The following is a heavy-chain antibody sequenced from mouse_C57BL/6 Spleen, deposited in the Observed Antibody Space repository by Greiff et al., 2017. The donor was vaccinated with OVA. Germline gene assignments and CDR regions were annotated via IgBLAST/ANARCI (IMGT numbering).Heavy chain of an antibody. CDR1: GFTFSDYG. J-gene: IGHJ2*01. CDR2: ISSGSSTI. CDR3: ATGGGDY. Sequence: DVMLVESGGGLVKPGGSLKLSCAASGFTFSDYGMHWVRQAPEKGLEWVAYISSGSSTIYYADTVKGRFTISRDNAKNTLFLQMTSLRSEDTAMYYCATGGGDYWGQGTTLTVSS. V-gene: IGHV5-17*01. D-gene: IGHD1-1*02.